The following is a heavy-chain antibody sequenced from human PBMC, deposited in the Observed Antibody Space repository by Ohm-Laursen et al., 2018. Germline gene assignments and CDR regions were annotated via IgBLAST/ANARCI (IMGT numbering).Heavy chain of an antibody. J-gene: IGHJ5*02. Sequence: TQTLMLTRTVSVRSLSTSGMRVGWIRQPPGKALEWLARVDWVDEKFYSTSLKSRLTISKDTSKNPVVHTMANMDPVDSATYYCARMVRCCSGGSCFGENWFAPWGLGTLVTVSS. D-gene: IGHD2-15*01. CDR3: ARMVRCCSGGSCFGENWFAP. CDR2: VDWVDEK. CDR1: VRSLSTSGMR. V-gene: IGHV2-70*04.